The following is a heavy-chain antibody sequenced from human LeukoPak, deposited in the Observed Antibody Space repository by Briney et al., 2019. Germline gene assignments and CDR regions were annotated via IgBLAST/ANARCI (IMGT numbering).Heavy chain of an antibody. J-gene: IGHJ4*02. Sequence: ASVKVSCKASGYTFTSYGISWVRQAPGQGLEWMGWISAYNGNTNYAQKLQGRVTMTTDTSTSTAYMELRSLRPDDTAVYYCARFLLDGSGSYYVYDYWGQGTLVTVSS. V-gene: IGHV1-18*01. CDR3: ARFLLDGSGSYYVYDY. D-gene: IGHD3-10*01. CDR1: GYTFTSYG. CDR2: ISAYNGNT.